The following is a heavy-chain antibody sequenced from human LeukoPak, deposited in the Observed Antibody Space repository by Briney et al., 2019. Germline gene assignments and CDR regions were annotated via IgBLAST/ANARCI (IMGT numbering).Heavy chain of an antibody. CDR1: GFTFSNYA. D-gene: IGHD4-17*01. V-gene: IGHV3-23*01. J-gene: IGHJ4*02. CDR2: ISGDAIYT. CDR3: AKNYGTSRPFYDY. Sequence: PGGSLRLSCAASGFTFSNYAMTWVRQAPGKGLQWVSAISGDAIYTYYLDSVKGRFTTSRDNSKNTLFLQMNSLRADDTAVYYCAKNYGTSRPFYDYWGQGIVVTAAS.